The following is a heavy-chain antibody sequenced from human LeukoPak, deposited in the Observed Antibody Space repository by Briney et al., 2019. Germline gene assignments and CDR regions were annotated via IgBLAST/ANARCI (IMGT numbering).Heavy chain of an antibody. CDR2: ISSSSSTI. D-gene: IGHD3-10*01. CDR1: GFTFSSYS. Sequence: GGSLRLSCAASGFTFSSYSMNWVRQAPGKGLEWVSYISSSSSTIYYADSVKGRFTISRDNAKNSLYLQMNSLRAEETAVYYCARNRLLGAFDIWGQGTMVTVSS. V-gene: IGHV3-48*04. J-gene: IGHJ3*02. CDR3: ARNRLLGAFDI.